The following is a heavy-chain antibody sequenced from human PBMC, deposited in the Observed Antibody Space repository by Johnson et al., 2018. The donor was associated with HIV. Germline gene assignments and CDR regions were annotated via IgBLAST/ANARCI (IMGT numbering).Heavy chain of an antibody. D-gene: IGHD6-13*01. CDR3: AKDLHSSSWYYGAFDI. V-gene: IGHV3-30*14. CDR1: GFTFSYYN. CDR2: ISHDGNSK. J-gene: IGHJ3*02. Sequence: QVQLVESGGGVVQPGRSLRLSCIVSGFTFSYYNMHWVRQAPGKGLEWVAVISHDGNSKYYSDSVRGRFTISRDNSENTLDLQMNSLRAEDTAVYYCAKDLHSSSWYYGAFDIWGQGTMVTVSS.